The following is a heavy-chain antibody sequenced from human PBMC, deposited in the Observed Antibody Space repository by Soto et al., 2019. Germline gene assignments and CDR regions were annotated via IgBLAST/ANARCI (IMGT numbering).Heavy chain of an antibody. J-gene: IGHJ5*02. Sequence: SETLSLTCTVSGASISGFYWSWIRKSAGKGLEWIGRIYATGTTDCNPSLKSRVMMSVDTSKKQFSLKLRSVTAADTAVYYCVRDGTKTLRDWFDPWGQGISVTVSS. V-gene: IGHV4-4*07. CDR1: GASISGFY. D-gene: IGHD1-1*01. CDR2: IYATGTT. CDR3: VRDGTKTLRDWFDP.